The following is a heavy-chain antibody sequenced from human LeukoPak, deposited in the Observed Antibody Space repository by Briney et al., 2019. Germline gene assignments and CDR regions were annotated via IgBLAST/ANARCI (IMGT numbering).Heavy chain of an antibody. CDR2: IYYSGST. Sequence: PSQTLSLTCTVSGGSISSGGYYWSWIRQHPGKGLEWIGYIYYSGSTYYNPSLKSRVTISVDTSKNQFSLKLSSVTAADTAVYYCARDVRGSTWGFDYWGQGTLVTVSS. J-gene: IGHJ4*02. V-gene: IGHV4-31*03. CDR3: ARDVRGSTWGFDY. D-gene: IGHD1-26*01. CDR1: GGSISSGGYY.